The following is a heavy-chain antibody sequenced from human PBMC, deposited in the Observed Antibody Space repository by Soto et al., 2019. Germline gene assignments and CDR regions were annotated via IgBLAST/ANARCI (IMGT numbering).Heavy chain of an antibody. CDR3: ARTTVVVVADTPNLLGGGHNRLDP. J-gene: IGHJ5*02. CDR2: INPNSGGT. CDR1: GYTFTGYY. D-gene: IGHD2-15*01. V-gene: IGHV1-2*02. Sequence: GASVKVSCKASGYTFTGYYMHWVRQAPGQGLEWMGWINPNSGGTNYAQKFQGRVTMTRDTSISTAYMELSRLRSDDTAVYYCARTTVVVVADTPNLLGGGHNRLDPWGQGTPVTVYS.